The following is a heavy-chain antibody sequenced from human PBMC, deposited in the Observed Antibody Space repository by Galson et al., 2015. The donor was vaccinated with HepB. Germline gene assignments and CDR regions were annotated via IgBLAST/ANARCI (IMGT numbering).Heavy chain of an antibody. CDR1: GDSISSDSW. D-gene: IGHD3-10*01. CDR2: IYHSGGT. CDR3: ARAKEGRGYFDY. V-gene: IGHV4-4*02. Sequence: ETLSLTCAVSGDSISSDSWWSWVRQPPGEGLEWIGEIYHSGGTTYRPSLKSRVTISVDKSKNLFYLKLTFVTAADTAVYYCARAKEGRGYFDYWGQGTLGTVSS. J-gene: IGHJ4*02.